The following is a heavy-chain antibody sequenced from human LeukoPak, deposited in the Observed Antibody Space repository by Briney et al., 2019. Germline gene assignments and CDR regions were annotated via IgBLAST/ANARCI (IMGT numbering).Heavy chain of an antibody. CDR3: ARSPTNYGGSSLYY. D-gene: IGHD4-23*01. J-gene: IGHJ4*01. CDR2: ISTPGNTI. CDR1: GFTFSTYN. V-gene: IGHV3-48*04. Sequence: GGSLRLSCAASGFTFSTYNMNWVRQAPGKGLEWVAYISTPGNTIYYADSVKGRFTISRDNAKNSLYLHMKNLRAEDTAMYYCARSPTNYGGSSLYYWGQGTLVTVSS.